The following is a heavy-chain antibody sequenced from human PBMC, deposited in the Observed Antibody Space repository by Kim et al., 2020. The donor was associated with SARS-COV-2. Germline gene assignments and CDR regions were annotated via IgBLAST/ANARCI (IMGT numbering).Heavy chain of an antibody. V-gene: IGHV4-31*03. CDR2: IYYSGST. CDR1: GGSISSGGYY. Sequence: SETLSLTCTVSGGSISSGGYYWSWIRQHPGKGLEWIGYIYYSGSTYYNPSLKSRVTISVDTSKNQFSLKLSSVTAADTAVYYCARDGNGYNFFDYWGQGTLVTVSS. J-gene: IGHJ4*02. CDR3: ARDGNGYNFFDY. D-gene: IGHD5-12*01.